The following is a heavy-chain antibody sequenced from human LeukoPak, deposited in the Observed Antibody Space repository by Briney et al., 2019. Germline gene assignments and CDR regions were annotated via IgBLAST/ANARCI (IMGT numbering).Heavy chain of an antibody. CDR2: IGAYNVDT. J-gene: IGHJ4*02. D-gene: IGHD2-15*01. CDR1: GYTFTSFG. Sequence: GASVKVSCKPSGYTFTSFGISWVRQAPGQGLEWRRWIGAYNVDTNYAHKFQGRVTMTTDTSTSTASMDLRSLRSDDTAVYYCTRDHCSGDNCPSFDYWGQGTLVTVSS. CDR3: TRDHCSGDNCPSFDY. V-gene: IGHV1-18*04.